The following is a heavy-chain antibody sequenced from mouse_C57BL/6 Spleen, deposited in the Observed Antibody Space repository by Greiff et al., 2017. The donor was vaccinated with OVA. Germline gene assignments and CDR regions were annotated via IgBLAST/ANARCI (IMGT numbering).Heavy chain of an antibody. J-gene: IGHJ3*01. V-gene: IGHV1-26*01. CDR1: GYTFTDYY. CDR2: INPNHGGT. Sequence: EVQLLQSGPELVKPGASVKISCKASGYTFTDYYMNWVKQTHGKSLEWIGDINPNHGGTSYNQKFKGKATLTVGKSSSTAYMELRSLTSEDSAVYYCARYDAPCFAYWGQGTLVTVSA. D-gene: IGHD2-3*01. CDR3: ARYDAPCFAY.